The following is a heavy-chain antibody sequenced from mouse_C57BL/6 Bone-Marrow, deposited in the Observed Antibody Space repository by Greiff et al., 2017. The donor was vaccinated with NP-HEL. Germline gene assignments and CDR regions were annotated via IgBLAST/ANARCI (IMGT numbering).Heavy chain of an antibody. V-gene: IGHV1-76*01. J-gene: IGHJ2*01. CDR2: IYPGSGNT. D-gene: IGHD1-1*01. CDR3: ARELTVAFDY. CDR1: GYTFTDYY. Sequence: QVQLQQSGAELVRPGASVKLSCKASGYTFTDYYINWVKQRPGQGLEWIARIYPGSGNTYYNEKFKGKATLTAEKSSSTAYMQLSSLTSEDSAVYFCARELTVAFDYWGQGTTLTVSS.